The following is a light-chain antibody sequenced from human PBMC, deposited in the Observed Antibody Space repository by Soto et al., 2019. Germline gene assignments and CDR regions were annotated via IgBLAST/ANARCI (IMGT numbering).Light chain of an antibody. Sequence: EIVLTQSPATLSLSPGDGATLSCRASQSITKFLAWYQQRPGQPPRLLNYEASERASGVPARFSGSGSGTDFTLTISSLEPEDFASYYCQQRLTGPWTFGQGTRVEI. CDR3: QQRLTGPWT. J-gene: IGKJ1*01. V-gene: IGKV3-11*01. CDR2: EAS. CDR1: QSITKF.